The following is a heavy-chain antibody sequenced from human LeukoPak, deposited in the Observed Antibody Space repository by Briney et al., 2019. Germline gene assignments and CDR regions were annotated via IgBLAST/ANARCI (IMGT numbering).Heavy chain of an antibody. V-gene: IGHV1-24*01. J-gene: IGHJ4*02. CDR3: ATPDYYDGSGYYDLDY. Sequence: ASVNVSCTVSGYTLTELSMHWVRQAPGKGLEWMGGFDLEDGETIYAQKFQGRVTTTEDTSTDTAYMELSSLRSEDTAVYYCATPDYYDGSGYYDLDYWGQGTLVTVSS. CDR2: FDLEDGET. CDR1: GYTLTELS. D-gene: IGHD3-22*01.